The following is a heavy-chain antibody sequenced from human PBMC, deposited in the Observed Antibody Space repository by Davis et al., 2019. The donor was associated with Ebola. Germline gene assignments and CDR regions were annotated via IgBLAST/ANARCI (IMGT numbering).Heavy chain of an antibody. D-gene: IGHD6-13*01. J-gene: IGHJ6*02. CDR3: ARERSSNAYYYYGMDV. V-gene: IGHV1-3*01. CDR2: ISAYNGNT. CDR1: GYTFTSYA. Sequence: AASVKVSCKASGYTFTSYAMHWVRQAPGQRLEWMGWISAYNGNTNYAQKFQGRVTITADESTSTAYMELSSLRSEDTAVYYCARERSSNAYYYYGMDVWGQGTTVTVSS.